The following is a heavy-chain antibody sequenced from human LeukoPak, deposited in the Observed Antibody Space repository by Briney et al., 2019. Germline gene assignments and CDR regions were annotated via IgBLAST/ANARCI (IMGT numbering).Heavy chain of an antibody. D-gene: IGHD6-19*01. CDR3: ARVWSIAVAGYFDY. Sequence: PGGSLRLSCAASGFTVSSNYMSWVRQAPGKGLEWVSVIYSGGSTYYADSVKGRFTISRDNSKNTLYLQMNSLRAEDTAVYYCARVWSIAVAGYFDYRGQGTLVTVSS. J-gene: IGHJ4*02. CDR1: GFTVSSNY. V-gene: IGHV3-66*01. CDR2: IYSGGST.